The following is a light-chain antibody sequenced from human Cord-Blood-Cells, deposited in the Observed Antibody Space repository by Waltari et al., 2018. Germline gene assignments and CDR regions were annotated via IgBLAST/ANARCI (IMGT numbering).Light chain of an antibody. Sequence: QSALTQPASVSGSPGQSITISCTGTSSDVGSYNLVSWYQQHPSKAPKLMIYEVSKRPSGVSNRCSGSKSGNTASLTISGLQAEDEADYYCCSYAGSSTVVFGGGTKLTVL. J-gene: IGLJ2*01. CDR3: CSYAGSSTVV. CDR2: EVS. CDR1: SSDVGSYNL. V-gene: IGLV2-23*02.